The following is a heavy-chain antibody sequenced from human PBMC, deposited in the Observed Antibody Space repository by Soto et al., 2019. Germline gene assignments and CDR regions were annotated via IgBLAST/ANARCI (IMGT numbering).Heavy chain of an antibody. V-gene: IGHV3-23*01. J-gene: IGHJ4*02. Sequence: HPGGSLRLSCAASGFTFSSYAMSWVRQAPGKGLEWVSAISGSGGSTYYADSVKGRFTISRDNSKNTLYLQMNSLRAEDTAVYYCAKGGNYDFWSGYNLYYFDYWGQGTLVTVSS. CDR3: AKGGNYDFWSGYNLYYFDY. CDR1: GFTFSSYA. D-gene: IGHD3-3*01. CDR2: ISGSGGST.